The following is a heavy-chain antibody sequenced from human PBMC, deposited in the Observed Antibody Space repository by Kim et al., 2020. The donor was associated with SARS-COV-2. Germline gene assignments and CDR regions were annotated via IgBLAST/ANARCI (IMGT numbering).Heavy chain of an antibody. CDR1: GGSFSGYY. V-gene: IGHV4-34*01. J-gene: IGHJ4*02. Sequence: SETLSLTCAVYGGSFSGYYWSWIRQPPGKGLEWIGEINHSGSTNYNPSLKSRVTISVDTSKNQFSLKLSSVTAADTAVYYCARGLPPPAKYYDFWSGQHYFDYWGQGTLVTVSS. CDR2: INHSGST. CDR3: ARGLPPPAKYYDFWSGQHYFDY. D-gene: IGHD3-3*01.